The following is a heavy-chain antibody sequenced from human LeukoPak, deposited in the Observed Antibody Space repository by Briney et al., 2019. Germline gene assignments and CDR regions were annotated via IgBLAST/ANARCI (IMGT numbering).Heavy chain of an antibody. CDR3: ARALYHTFDY. CDR2: ISADNGST. Sequence: PGASVKVSCKASGYTFSSYGISWVRQAPGQGLEWMGWISADNGSTNYVQKFQGRVTMTTDTSTSTAYMELRSLRSDDTAVYYCARALYHTFDYWGQGTLVTVSS. CDR1: GYTFSSYG. D-gene: IGHD2-2*01. V-gene: IGHV1-18*01. J-gene: IGHJ4*02.